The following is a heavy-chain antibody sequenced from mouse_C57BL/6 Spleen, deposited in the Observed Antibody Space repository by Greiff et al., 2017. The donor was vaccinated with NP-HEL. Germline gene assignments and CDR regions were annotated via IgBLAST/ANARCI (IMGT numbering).Heavy chain of an antibody. Sequence: DVQLQESGTVLARPGASVKMSCKTSGYTFTSSWMHWVKQRPGQGLEWIGAIYPGNSDTSYNQKFKGKAKLTAVTSASTAYMELSSLTNEDSAVYYCTRSLDYYGSRGYAMDYWGQGTSVTVSS. CDR1: GYTFTSSW. D-gene: IGHD1-1*01. CDR2: IYPGNSDT. J-gene: IGHJ4*01. CDR3: TRSLDYYGSRGYAMDY. V-gene: IGHV1-5*01.